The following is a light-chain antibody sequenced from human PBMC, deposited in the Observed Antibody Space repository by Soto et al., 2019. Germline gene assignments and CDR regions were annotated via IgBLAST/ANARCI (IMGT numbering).Light chain of an antibody. J-gene: IGLJ2*01. V-gene: IGLV2-14*03. CDR3: CSYTTTCTFV. CDR2: EVI. CDR1: SSDIGAYDY. Sequence: QSVLTQPASVSGSPGQSITLSCTGTSSDIGAYDYVSWYQQHPVKAPKLMIYEVIRRPSGISDRFSGSKSGNTASPTISGLQADDAADYCCCSYTTTCTFVFGGGTKVTVL.